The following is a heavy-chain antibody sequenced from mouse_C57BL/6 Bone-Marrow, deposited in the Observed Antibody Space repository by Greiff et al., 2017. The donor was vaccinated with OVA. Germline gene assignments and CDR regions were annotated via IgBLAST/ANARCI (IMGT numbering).Heavy chain of an antibody. Sequence: EVKVEESGGGLVQPGGSMKLSCVASGFTFSNYWMNWVRQSPEKGLEWVAQIRLKSDNYATHYAESVKGRFTISRDDSKSSVYLQMNNLRAEDTGIYYCTDGSRYYAMDYWGQGTSVTVSS. J-gene: IGHJ4*01. D-gene: IGHD1-1*01. CDR2: IRLKSDNYAT. CDR1: GFTFSNYW. V-gene: IGHV6-3*01. CDR3: TDGSRYYAMDY.